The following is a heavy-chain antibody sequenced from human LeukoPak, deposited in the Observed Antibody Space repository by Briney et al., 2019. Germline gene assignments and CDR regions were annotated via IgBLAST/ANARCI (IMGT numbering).Heavy chain of an antibody. Sequence: GGSLRLSCAASGFTFSSYGMHWVRQAPGKGLEWVAVISYDGSNKYYADSVKGRFTISRDNAKNTLYLQMNSLRAEDTAVYYCARVPFCSSTSCPKKYYFDYWGQGTLVTVSS. J-gene: IGHJ4*02. V-gene: IGHV3-30*03. D-gene: IGHD2-2*01. CDR3: ARVPFCSSTSCPKKYYFDY. CDR2: ISYDGSNK. CDR1: GFTFSSYG.